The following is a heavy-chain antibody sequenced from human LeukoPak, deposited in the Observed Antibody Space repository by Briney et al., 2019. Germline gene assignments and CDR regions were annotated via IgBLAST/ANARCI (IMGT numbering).Heavy chain of an antibody. V-gene: IGHV4-61*02. CDR1: GGFISSGSYY. D-gene: IGHD3-9*01. CDR2: IYTSGST. Sequence: PSQTLSLTCTVSGGFISSGSYYWSWIRQPAGKGLEWIGRIYTSGSTNYNPSLKSRVTISVDTSKNQFSLKLSSVTAADTAMYYCARGAYDVLTSDWFDPWGQGTLVTVSS. CDR3: ARGAYDVLTSDWFDP. J-gene: IGHJ5*02.